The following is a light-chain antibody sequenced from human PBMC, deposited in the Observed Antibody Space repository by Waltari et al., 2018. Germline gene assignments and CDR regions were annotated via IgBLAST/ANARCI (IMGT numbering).Light chain of an antibody. Sequence: QSALTQPTSVSGSPGQSITISCPGTSSDVGFSTYVSWYQQYPGKFPQLLIYDVSARPSGVSSRFSGSKSGNTASLTISGLQADDEADYYCNSYTGSSSWVFGGGTKLTVL. CDR3: NSYTGSSSWV. V-gene: IGLV2-14*01. CDR1: SSDVGFSTY. J-gene: IGLJ3*02. CDR2: DVS.